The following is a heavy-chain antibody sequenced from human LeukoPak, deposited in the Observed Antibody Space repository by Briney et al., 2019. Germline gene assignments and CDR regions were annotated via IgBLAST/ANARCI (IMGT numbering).Heavy chain of an antibody. CDR2: IYTAETT. D-gene: IGHD2-2*02. J-gene: IGHJ4*02. CDR1: GGSISSSSYY. V-gene: IGHV4-61*02. Sequence: SETLSLTCTVSGGSISSSSYYWSWIRQPAGKGLEWIGRIYTAETTNYSPSLKSRVTMSVDTSKNQFSLKLSSVTAADTAVYYCARGGYCTSSSCYKPGYFFDYWGQGALVTVSS. CDR3: ARGGYCTSSSCYKPGYFFDY.